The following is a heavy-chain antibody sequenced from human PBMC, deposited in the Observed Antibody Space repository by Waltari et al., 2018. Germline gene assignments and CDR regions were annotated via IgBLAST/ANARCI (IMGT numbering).Heavy chain of an antibody. CDR1: GFTFSSYA. CDR2: IGGSGGRT. D-gene: IGHD2-15*01. V-gene: IGHV3-23*04. CDR3: AKAVMVGKGY. Sequence: EVQLVESGGGLVQPGGSLRLSCAASGFTFSSYAMSWVRQAPGKGLEWVSAIGGSGGRTNYADSVKGRFTSSRDNSKNTLYLQMNSLRAEDTAVYYCAKAVMVGKGYWGQGTLVTVSS. J-gene: IGHJ4*02.